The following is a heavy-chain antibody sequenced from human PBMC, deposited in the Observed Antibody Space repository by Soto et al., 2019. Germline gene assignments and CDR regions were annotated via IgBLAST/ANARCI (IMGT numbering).Heavy chain of an antibody. V-gene: IGHV4-39*01. CDR1: GGSISSSSYY. D-gene: IGHD3-22*01. CDR3: ARHLGSSGYYYDFDY. Sequence: SETLSLTCTVSGGSISSSSYYWGWIRQPPGKGLEWIGSIYYSGSTYYNPSLKSRVTIPVDTSKNQFSLKLSSVTAADTAVYYCARHLGSSGYYYDFDYWGQGTLVTVSS. CDR2: IYYSGST. J-gene: IGHJ4*02.